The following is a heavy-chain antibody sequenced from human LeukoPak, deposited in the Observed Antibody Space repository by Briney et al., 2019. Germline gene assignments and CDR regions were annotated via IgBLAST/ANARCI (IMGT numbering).Heavy chain of an antibody. J-gene: IGHJ5*02. CDR3: AIDPYSTADGWLDP. Sequence: GGSLRLSCATSGFRFTAYYMNWVRQAPGKGLEWVAVISYDGSNKHYADSVKGRFIISRDNSKNTLYLQMNVLGGEDTAVYYCAIDPYSTADGWLDPWGQGTLVIVSS. D-gene: IGHD1-1*01. CDR2: ISYDGSNK. V-gene: IGHV3-30*03. CDR1: GFRFTAYY.